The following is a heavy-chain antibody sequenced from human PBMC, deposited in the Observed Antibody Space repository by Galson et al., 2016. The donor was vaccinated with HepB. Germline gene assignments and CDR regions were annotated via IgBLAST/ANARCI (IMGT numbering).Heavy chain of an antibody. Sequence: SVKVSCKASGYTFTNYGITWVRQAPGQGLEWMGWISTYHANTYYAQKVQGRPTMTTDTTTTTAYMELRSLRSDDTAVYYCARAPAVYNSVGFDYWGQGTLVTVSS. CDR1: GYTFTNYG. J-gene: IGHJ4*02. D-gene: IGHD6-25*01. CDR2: ISTYHANT. CDR3: ARAPAVYNSVGFDY. V-gene: IGHV1-18*01.